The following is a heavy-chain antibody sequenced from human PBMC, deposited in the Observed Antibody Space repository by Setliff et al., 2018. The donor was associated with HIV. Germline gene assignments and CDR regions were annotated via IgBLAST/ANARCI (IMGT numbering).Heavy chain of an antibody. Sequence: GSLRLSCAASGFTFSSYWMHWVRQAPGKGLVWVSYISSSSYTNYADSVKGRFTISRDNAKNSLYLQMNSLRAEDTAVYYCITESYSRSWYYWGQGTLVTVSS. CDR1: GFTFSSYW. V-gene: IGHV3-21*05. CDR2: ISSSSYT. J-gene: IGHJ4*02. CDR3: ITESYSRSWYY. D-gene: IGHD6-13*01.